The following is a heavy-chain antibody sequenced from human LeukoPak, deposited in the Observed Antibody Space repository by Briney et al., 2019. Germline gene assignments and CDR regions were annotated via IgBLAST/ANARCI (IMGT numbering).Heavy chain of an antibody. CDR3: AKYGILTGYVIDY. J-gene: IGHJ4*02. Sequence: GGSLRLSCVASGFTFSSYAMNWVRQAPGKVLEWVSAISGSGGSTYYADSVKGRFTISRDNSKNTLYLQMNSLRAEDTAVYYCAKYGILTGYVIDYWGQGSLVTVSS. CDR2: ISGSGGST. CDR1: GFTFSSYA. D-gene: IGHD3-9*01. V-gene: IGHV3-23*01.